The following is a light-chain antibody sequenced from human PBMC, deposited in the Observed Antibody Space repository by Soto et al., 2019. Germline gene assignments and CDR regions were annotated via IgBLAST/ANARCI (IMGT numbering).Light chain of an antibody. CDR1: QSVLSSSNNKNY. J-gene: IGKJ2*01. CDR3: HQYYSTPYT. Sequence: DIVMTQSPDSLAVSLGERATINCKSSQSVLSSSNNKNYLAWYQQKPGQPPKLLIYWASTRESGVPDRFSGSGSGTDFPLTLSSLQAADVAVYYCHQYYSTPYTFGQGTKLEIK. CDR2: WAS. V-gene: IGKV4-1*01.